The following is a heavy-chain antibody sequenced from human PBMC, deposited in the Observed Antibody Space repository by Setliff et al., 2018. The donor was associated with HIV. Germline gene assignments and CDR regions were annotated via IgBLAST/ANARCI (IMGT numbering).Heavy chain of an antibody. CDR2: INPNSGGT. J-gene: IGHJ4*02. CDR1: GYTFTNYY. CDR3: ARTLPQYTNLFDY. V-gene: IGHV1-2*02. Sequence: GASVKVSCKASGYTFTNYYMHWVRQAPGQGLEWMGWINPNSGGTNYAQKFQGRVTMTRDTSISTAYVELSRLRSDDTAVYYCARTLPQYTNLFDYWGQGTLVTVSS. D-gene: IGHD5-18*01.